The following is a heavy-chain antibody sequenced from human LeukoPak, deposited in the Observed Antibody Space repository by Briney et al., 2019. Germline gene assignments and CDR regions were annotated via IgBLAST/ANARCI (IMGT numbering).Heavy chain of an antibody. D-gene: IGHD3-3*01. V-gene: IGHV3-7*01. J-gene: IGHJ3*01. CDR1: GFTFSNFW. CDR2: IKQDGSEK. CDR3: ARVMSGYYVVLDV. Sequence: AGGSLRLSCAASGFTFSNFWMSWVRQAPGKGLEWVANIKQDGSEKDYVDSVKGRFTISRDNAKNSLYLQITSLRAEDTAVYYCARVMSGYYVVLDVWGQGTMVTVSS.